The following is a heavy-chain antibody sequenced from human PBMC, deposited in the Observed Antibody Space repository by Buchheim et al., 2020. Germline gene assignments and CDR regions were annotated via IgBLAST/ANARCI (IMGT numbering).Heavy chain of an antibody. CDR1: GFSFSGCS. Sequence: EVQLVESGGGLVQPGGSLRLSCAASGFSFSGCSMNWVRQAPGKGLEGVSYISSSSSSIYYADSVKGRFTISRDNAKNSLVLQMNSLRDEDTAVYYCATGYYDSRDYWGQGT. CDR3: ATGYYDSRDY. V-gene: IGHV3-48*02. CDR2: ISSSSSSI. J-gene: IGHJ4*02. D-gene: IGHD3-22*01.